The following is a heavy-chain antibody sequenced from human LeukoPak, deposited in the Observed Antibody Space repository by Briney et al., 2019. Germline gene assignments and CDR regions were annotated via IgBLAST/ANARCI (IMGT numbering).Heavy chain of an antibody. D-gene: IGHD3-16*01. CDR3: ARWGHFDY. CDR1: GFTFADYA. Sequence: PGGSLRLSCAASGFTFADYAMTWVRQAPGKGLEWVSVIGVRGGSSYYADSAKGRFTISRDNSKSTLYLQMNSLRAEDTAVYYCARWGHFDYRGQGTLVTVSS. CDR2: IGVRGGSS. J-gene: IGHJ4*02. V-gene: IGHV3-23*01.